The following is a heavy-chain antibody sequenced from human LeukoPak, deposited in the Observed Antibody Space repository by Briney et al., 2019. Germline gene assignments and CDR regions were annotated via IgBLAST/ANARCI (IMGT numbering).Heavy chain of an antibody. D-gene: IGHD6-13*01. J-gene: IGHJ4*02. Sequence: GRSLRLSCAASGFTFGSYSMRWVRQAPGKGLGWVSYISSIISTIYYAGSVKGRFTISRNNPKNPTYLQMNSLKAEETSVYYCARDGRSSSKFDYWGQGTLVTVSS. CDR2: ISSIISTI. CDR1: GFTFGSYS. CDR3: ARDGRSSSKFDY. V-gene: IGHV3-48*01.